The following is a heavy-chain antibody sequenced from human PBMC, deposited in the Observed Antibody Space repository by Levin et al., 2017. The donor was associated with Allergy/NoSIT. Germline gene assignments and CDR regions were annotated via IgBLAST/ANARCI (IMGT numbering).Heavy chain of an antibody. CDR2: IHPDGGAT. V-gene: IGHV3-7*04. CDR3: AREKYAGPHSVFDI. CDR1: GFIFNNYW. J-gene: IGHJ3*02. Sequence: GGSLRLSCAASGFIFNNYWMSWVRQAPGKGLEWVANIHPDGGATSYVDSVKGRFSISRDNAKNSLFLQMNSLRAEDTALYYCAREKYAGPHSVFDIWGHGTMVTVSS.